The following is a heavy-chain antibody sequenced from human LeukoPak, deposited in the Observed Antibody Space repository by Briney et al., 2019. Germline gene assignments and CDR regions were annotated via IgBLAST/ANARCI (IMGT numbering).Heavy chain of an antibody. Sequence: GGSLRLSCAGSGFTFSSYSMNCVRQAPGKGLEWVSSISSSSSYIYYADSVKGRFTISRDNAENSLYLQMNSLRAEDTAVYYCARYPGIAVAGSFFDYWGQGTLVTVSS. CDR3: ARYPGIAVAGSFFDY. V-gene: IGHV3-21*01. CDR1: GFTFSSYS. CDR2: ISSSSSYI. J-gene: IGHJ4*02. D-gene: IGHD6-19*01.